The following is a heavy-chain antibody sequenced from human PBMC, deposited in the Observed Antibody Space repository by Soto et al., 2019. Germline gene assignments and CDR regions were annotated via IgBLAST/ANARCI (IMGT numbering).Heavy chain of an antibody. CDR3: AKVLGEYIVVVVAAPTFDY. D-gene: IGHD2-15*01. Sequence: EVQLLESGGGFVQPGGSLRLSCAASGFTFSSYAMSWVRQAPGKGLVWVSAIRGSGGITYYADSVKGRFTISRDNSKTTLYLQMNSLRAEDTAVYYCAKVLGEYIVVVVAAPTFDYWGQGTLVTVSS. J-gene: IGHJ4*02. CDR1: GFTFSSYA. CDR2: IRGSGGIT. V-gene: IGHV3-23*01.